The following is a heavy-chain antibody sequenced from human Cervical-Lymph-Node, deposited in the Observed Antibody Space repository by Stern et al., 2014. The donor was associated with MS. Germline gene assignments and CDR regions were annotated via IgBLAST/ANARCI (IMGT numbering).Heavy chain of an antibody. CDR3: ATGYNYTTHWYLDL. V-gene: IGHV4-59*11. Sequence: QLQLQESGPGRVKPSEILSLTCSVSGGSISGHYWTWIRQPPGKGLEWIGQIYYSGSTNSNPSLKSRVSISVDMSKNQFYLKVTSATPADTAFYYCATGYNYTTHWYLDLWGRGTLVTVSS. CDR1: GGSISGHY. CDR2: IYYSGST. J-gene: IGHJ2*01. D-gene: IGHD5-18*01.